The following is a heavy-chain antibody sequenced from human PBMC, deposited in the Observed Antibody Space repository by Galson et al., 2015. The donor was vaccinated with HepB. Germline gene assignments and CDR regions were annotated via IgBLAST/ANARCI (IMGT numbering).Heavy chain of an antibody. CDR1: GFTFSSYA. CDR3: AKDVRITSNFGY. Sequence: SLRLSCAASGFTFSSYAMSWVRQAPGKGLEWVSAISGSGGSTYYADSVKGRFTISRDNSKNTLYLQMNSLRAEDTAVYYCAKDVRITSNFGYWGQGTLVTVSS. CDR2: ISGSGGST. J-gene: IGHJ4*02. V-gene: IGHV3-23*01. D-gene: IGHD3-3*01.